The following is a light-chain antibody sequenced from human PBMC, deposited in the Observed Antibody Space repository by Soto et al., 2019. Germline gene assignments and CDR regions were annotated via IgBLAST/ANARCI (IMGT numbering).Light chain of an antibody. CDR1: SSDVGNYNY. CDR2: EVN. Sequence: QSALTQPPSASGSPGQSVTISCTGTSSDVGNYNYVSWYQQHPGKVHKLMIYEVNKRPSGVPDRFSGSKSGNTASLTVSGLQAEDEADYYCSSYAGGNKVFGGGTKLTVL. CDR3: SSYAGGNKV. V-gene: IGLV2-8*01. J-gene: IGLJ3*02.